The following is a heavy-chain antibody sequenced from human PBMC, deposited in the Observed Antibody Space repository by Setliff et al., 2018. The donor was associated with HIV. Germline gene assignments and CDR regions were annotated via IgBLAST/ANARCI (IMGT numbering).Heavy chain of an antibody. CDR3: SRGTHTFDI. Sequence: SETLSLTCTVSGGSIGSSSYYWGWIRQPPGKGLEWIGSIYYSGSTYYNPSLKSRVTISVDTSKNQFSLKLSSVTAADTAVYYCSRGTHTFDIWGQGTMVTVSS. CDR2: IYYSGST. V-gene: IGHV4-39*01. J-gene: IGHJ3*02. D-gene: IGHD2-21*01. CDR1: GGSIGSSSYY.